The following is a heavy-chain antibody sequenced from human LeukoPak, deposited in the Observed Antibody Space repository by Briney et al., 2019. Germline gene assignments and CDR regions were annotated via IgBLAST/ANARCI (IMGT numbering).Heavy chain of an antibody. Sequence: SETLSLTCAVYGGSFSGYYWSWIRQHPGKGLEWIGYIHYSGSTYYTPSLKSRVAISVDTSKNQFSLKLTSVTAADTAVYYCARGTYGSGSYSIDYWGQGTLVTVSS. CDR2: IHYSGST. J-gene: IGHJ4*02. CDR1: GGSFSGYY. V-gene: IGHV4-34*09. CDR3: ARGTYGSGSYSIDY. D-gene: IGHD3-10*01.